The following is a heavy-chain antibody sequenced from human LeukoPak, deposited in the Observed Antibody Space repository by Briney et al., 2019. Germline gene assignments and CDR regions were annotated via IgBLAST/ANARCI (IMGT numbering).Heavy chain of an antibody. CDR3: ARATYSSPDAFDI. CDR2: IIPIFGTA. CDR1: GGTFSSYA. J-gene: IGHJ3*02. D-gene: IGHD6-13*01. Sequence: ASVKVSCKASGGTFSSYAISWVRQAPGQGLEWMGGIIPIFGTANYAQRFQGRVTITTDESTSTAYMELSSLRSEDTAVYYCARATYSSPDAFDIWGQGTMVTVSS. V-gene: IGHV1-69*05.